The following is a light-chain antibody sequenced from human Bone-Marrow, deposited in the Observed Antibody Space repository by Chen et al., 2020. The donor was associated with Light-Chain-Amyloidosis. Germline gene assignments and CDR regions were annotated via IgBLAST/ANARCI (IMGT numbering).Light chain of an antibody. CDR3: SSFTSSSSYG. CDR2: AVS. Sequence: QSALTQPASVSGSPGQSITIACTGTSGDVGTYNYVSWYQQHPGQAPKVMIYAVSNRPSGVSNRFSGPKSGNTASLTISGLQAEDEADYYCSSFTSSSSYGFGPGTKVTVL. V-gene: IGLV2-14*01. CDR1: SGDVGTYNY. J-gene: IGLJ1*01.